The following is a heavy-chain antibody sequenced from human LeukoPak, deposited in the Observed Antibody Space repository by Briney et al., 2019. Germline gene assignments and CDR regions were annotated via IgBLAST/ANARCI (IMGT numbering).Heavy chain of an antibody. Sequence: SETLSLTCTVSGGSISSSSYYWGWIRQPPGKGLEWIGSIYYSGSTYYNPSLKSRVTVSVDTSKNQFSLKLSSVTAADTAVYYCARASRRITMRNNWFDPWGQGTLVTVSS. V-gene: IGHV4-39*07. CDR1: GGSISSSSYY. D-gene: IGHD3-10*01. CDR2: IYYSGST. CDR3: ARASRRITMRNNWFDP. J-gene: IGHJ5*02.